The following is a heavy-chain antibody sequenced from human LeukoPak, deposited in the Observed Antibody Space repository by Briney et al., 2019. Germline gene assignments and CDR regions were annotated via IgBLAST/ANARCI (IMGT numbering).Heavy chain of an antibody. CDR3: VSSFSNYDYPY. CDR1: GFTFSSYA. CDR2: ISGSGGST. Sequence: PGGSLRLSCAASGFTFSSYAMSWVRQAPGKGLEWVSAISGSGGSTYYADSVKGRFTISKDNSRNTLYLQMNSLRDEDTAIYYCVSSFSNYDYPYWGQGSLVTVSS. V-gene: IGHV3-23*01. D-gene: IGHD3-16*01. J-gene: IGHJ4*02.